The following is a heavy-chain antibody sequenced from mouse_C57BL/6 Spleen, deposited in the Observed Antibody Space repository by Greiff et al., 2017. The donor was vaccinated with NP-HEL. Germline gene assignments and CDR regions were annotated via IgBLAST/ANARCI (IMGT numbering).Heavy chain of an antibody. Sequence: EVKLVESGGGLVKPGGSLKLSCAASGFTFSDYGMHWVRQAPEKGLEWVAYISSGSSTIYYADTVKGRFPISRDNAKNTLFLQMTSLRSEDTAMYYCARWITTVVATEYYFDYWGQGTTLTVSS. D-gene: IGHD1-1*01. CDR2: ISSGSSTI. V-gene: IGHV5-17*01. CDR1: GFTFSDYG. J-gene: IGHJ2*01. CDR3: ARWITTVVATEYYFDY.